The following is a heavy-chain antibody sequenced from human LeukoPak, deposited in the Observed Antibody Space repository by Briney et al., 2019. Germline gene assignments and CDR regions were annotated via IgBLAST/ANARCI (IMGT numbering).Heavy chain of an antibody. CDR2: IYPGDSDT. D-gene: IGHD5/OR15-5a*01. J-gene: IGHJ4*02. CDR3: ARLGTVDTVSGPNDY. Sequence: GESLKISCQGSGYSFTSYWIGWVRQMPGKGLEWMGIIYPGDSDTRYSPSFQGQVTISADRSISTAYLQWSSLKASDTAMYYCARLGTVDTVSGPNDYWGQGTLVTVSS. CDR1: GYSFTSYW. V-gene: IGHV5-51*01.